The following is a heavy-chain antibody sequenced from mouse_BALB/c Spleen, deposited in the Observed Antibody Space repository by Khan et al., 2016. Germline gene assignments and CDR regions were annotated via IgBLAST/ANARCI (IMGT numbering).Heavy chain of an antibody. Sequence: VQLQQSGAELVRPGASVKLSCTASGFNIKDYYMHWVKQRPEEGLEWIGWIDPENGDTEYDPKFQGKATMTADTSSNTAYLQLSSLTSEDTAVYYCNACDYTCLDYWGQGTSVTVSS. CDR1: GFNIKDYY. V-gene: IGHV14-4*02. CDR3: NACDYTCLDY. CDR2: IDPENGDT. J-gene: IGHJ4*01. D-gene: IGHD2-4*01.